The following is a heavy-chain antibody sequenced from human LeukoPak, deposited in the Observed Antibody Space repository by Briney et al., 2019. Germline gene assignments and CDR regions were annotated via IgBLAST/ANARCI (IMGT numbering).Heavy chain of an antibody. V-gene: IGHV3-74*01. CDR1: GFTFSSYA. CDR2: INSDGSST. Sequence: GRSLRLSCAASGFTFSSYAMHWVRQAPGKGLVWVSRINSDGSSTSYADSVKGRFTISRDNAKNTLYLQMNSLRAEDTAVYYCAREAFRGIRTFDYWGQGTLVTVSS. CDR3: AREAFRGIRTFDY. D-gene: IGHD3-10*01. J-gene: IGHJ4*02.